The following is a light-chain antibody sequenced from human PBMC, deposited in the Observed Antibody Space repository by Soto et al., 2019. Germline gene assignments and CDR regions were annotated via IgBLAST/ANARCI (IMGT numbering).Light chain of an antibody. Sequence: DIRSTQSPSSLSASVGDRVNISCRASQVISNYLAWYQKKTGEVPTLMIYAASTLQSGAPSRFSGIVSGTDFNLTLRRLQAADGATYDCPELISAPLTAGGMAKVDI. V-gene: IGKV1-27*01. CDR1: QVISNY. CDR3: PELISAPLT. CDR2: AAS. J-gene: IGKJ4*01.